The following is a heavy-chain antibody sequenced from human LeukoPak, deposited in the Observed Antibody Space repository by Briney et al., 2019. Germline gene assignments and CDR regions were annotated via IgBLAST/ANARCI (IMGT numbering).Heavy chain of an antibody. CDR2: ISGSGGST. CDR1: GFTFSSYA. V-gene: IGHV3-23*01. D-gene: IGHD6-19*01. Sequence: GGSLRLSCAVSGFTFSSYAMSWVRQAPGKGLEWVSAISGSGGSTYYVDSVKGRFTISRDNSKNTLYLQMTSLRAEDTAVYYCAKETVRSSGWYNYWGQGTLVTVSS. J-gene: IGHJ4*02. CDR3: AKETVRSSGWYNY.